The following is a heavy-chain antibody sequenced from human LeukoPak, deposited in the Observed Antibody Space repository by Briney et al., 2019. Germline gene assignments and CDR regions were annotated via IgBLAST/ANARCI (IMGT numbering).Heavy chain of an antibody. J-gene: IGHJ6*03. V-gene: IGHV3-74*01. Sequence: GGSLRLSCAASGFTFSTFAMIWVRQPPGKGLEWVSRINSDGSSTSYADSVKGRFTISRDNAKNTLYLQMNSLRAEDTAVYYRARDNSLRYFDPYYYYYYMDVWGKGTTVTISS. CDR2: INSDGSST. CDR1: GFTFSTFA. D-gene: IGHD3-9*01. CDR3: ARDNSLRYFDPYYYYYYMDV.